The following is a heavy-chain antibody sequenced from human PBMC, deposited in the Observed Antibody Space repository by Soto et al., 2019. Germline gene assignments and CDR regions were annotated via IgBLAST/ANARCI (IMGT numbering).Heavy chain of an antibody. CDR1: GFSFSNTW. CDR2: IKSKTDGGTT. CDR3: TTEGFTGINSFDY. V-gene: IGHV3-15*07. J-gene: IGHJ4*02. Sequence: EVQLVESGGTLVKPGGSLRLSCAASGFSFSNTWMNWVRQAPGKGLEWVGRIKSKTDGGTTDYAAPVKGRFTISRDDSKNTLYLQMNSLNTEDTAVYYCTTEGFTGINSFDYWGQGTLVTVSS.